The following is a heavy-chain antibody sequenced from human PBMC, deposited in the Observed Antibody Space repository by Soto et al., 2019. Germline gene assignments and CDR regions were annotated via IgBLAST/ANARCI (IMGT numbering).Heavy chain of an antibody. J-gene: IGHJ6*03. CDR1: GFTFSSYA. CDR2: ISGSGGST. CDR3: AKGRVIVVDPAAYVLPYYYYMDV. D-gene: IGHD2-2*01. Sequence: EVQLLESGGGLVQPGGSLRLSCAASGFTFSSYAMSWVRQAPGKGLEWVSAISGSGGSTYYADSVKGRFTISRDNSKNTLYLQMNILRAEDTAVFYFAKGRVIVVDPAAYVLPYYYYMDVWGKGTTVTVSS. V-gene: IGHV3-23*01.